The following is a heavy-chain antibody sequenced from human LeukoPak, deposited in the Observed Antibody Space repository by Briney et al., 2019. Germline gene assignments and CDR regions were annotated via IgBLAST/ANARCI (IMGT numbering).Heavy chain of an antibody. J-gene: IGHJ4*02. CDR1: GGSISSYY. Sequence: SETLSLTCTVSGGSISSYYWSWIRQPAGKGLEWIGYIHYNGNMNHNPALKSRLTISVDTSKNQFSLKLTSVTAADTAFYYCARGSTGAWDDWGQGTLVTVSS. D-gene: IGHD7-27*01. CDR2: IHYNGNM. V-gene: IGHV4-59*01. CDR3: ARGSTGAWDD.